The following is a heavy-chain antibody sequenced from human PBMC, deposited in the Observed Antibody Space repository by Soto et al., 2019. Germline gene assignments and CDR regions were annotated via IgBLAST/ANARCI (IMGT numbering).Heavy chain of an antibody. J-gene: IGHJ4*02. CDR2: INPNSGGT. CDR1: GYTFTGYY. V-gene: IGHV1-2*04. D-gene: IGHD5-12*01. Sequence: QVQLVQSGAEVKKPGASVKVSCKASGYTFTGYYMHWVRQAPGQGLEWMGRINPNSGGTNLAQKIQGWVTMTRDTTLSTAYMELSRLRSDDTAMNYCAKDRRMIGASIGEFDYWGQGTRVNVSS. CDR3: AKDRRMIGASIGEFDY.